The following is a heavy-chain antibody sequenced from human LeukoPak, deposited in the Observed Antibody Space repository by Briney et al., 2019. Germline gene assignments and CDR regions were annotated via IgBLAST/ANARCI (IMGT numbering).Heavy chain of an antibody. CDR3: ARTHETDKITDGVLDS. D-gene: IGHD1-14*01. Sequence: PGGSLRLSCAASGFTFSDYYMTWIRQAPGKGLEWVSHISRSGSAIYYADSVKGRFTISRDNAKNSLYLQMDSLRAEDTAVYYCARTHETDKITDGVLDSWGQGTLVTVSS. CDR2: ISRSGSAI. J-gene: IGHJ4*02. V-gene: IGHV3-11*04. CDR1: GFTFSDYY.